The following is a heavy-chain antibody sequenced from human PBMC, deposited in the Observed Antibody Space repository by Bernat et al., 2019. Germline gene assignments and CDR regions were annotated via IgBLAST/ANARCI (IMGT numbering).Heavy chain of an antibody. J-gene: IGHJ6*02. Sequence: QVQLVESGGGVVQPGRSLRLSCAASGFTFSSYGMHWVRQAPGKGLEWVAVIWYDGSNKYYADSVKGRFTISRDNSKNTLYLQMNSLRAEDTAVYYCARDGGRIAAAGTRPRTDYYYGMDVRGQGTTVTVSS. CDR3: ARDGGRIAAAGTRPRTDYYYGMDV. CDR2: IWYDGSNK. CDR1: GFTFSSYG. V-gene: IGHV3-33*01. D-gene: IGHD6-13*01.